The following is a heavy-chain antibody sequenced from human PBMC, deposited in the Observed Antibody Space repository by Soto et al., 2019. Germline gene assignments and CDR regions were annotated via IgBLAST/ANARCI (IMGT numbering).Heavy chain of an antibody. D-gene: IGHD3-9*01. CDR1: GLNFDDFA. CDR3: AKGLRRSMHDNYYYYGVDV. CDR2: ITWNSRVL. V-gene: IGHV3-9*01. Sequence: GGSLRLSCVGTGLNFDDFAMHWVRQAPGKGLEWVSGITWNSRVLAYADSVKGRFTISRDNARNSLYLQMDSLRDEDTALYYCAKGLRRSMHDNYYYYGVDVWGQGTTVTVSS. J-gene: IGHJ6*02.